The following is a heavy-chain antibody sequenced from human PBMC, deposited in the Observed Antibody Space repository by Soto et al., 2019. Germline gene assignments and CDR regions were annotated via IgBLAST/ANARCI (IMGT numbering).Heavy chain of an antibody. Sequence: QITLKESGPPLVRPAQTLTLTCAFSGFSLTITSMGVAWIRQPPGKALEWLALIYCDDDQRYSPSLKDRLTIAKDTSRSRVVLTISNMNPEDTGTYFCAHAGDYDLLSFDHWGPGTLVTVSS. J-gene: IGHJ4*02. CDR1: GFSLTITSMG. CDR3: AHAGDYDLLSFDH. CDR2: IYCDDDQ. D-gene: IGHD4-17*01. V-gene: IGHV2-5*02.